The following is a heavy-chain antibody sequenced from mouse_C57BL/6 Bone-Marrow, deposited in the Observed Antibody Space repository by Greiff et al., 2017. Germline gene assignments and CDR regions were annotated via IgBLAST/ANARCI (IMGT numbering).Heavy chain of an antibody. V-gene: IGHV1-7*01. D-gene: IGHD1-1*02. CDR3: ARLWRLLEKLPYYFDY. CDR1: GYTFTSYW. J-gene: IGHJ2*01. Sequence: VQLQQSGAELAKPGASVKLSCKASGYTFTSYWMHWVNQRPGKGLEWIGYINPSSGYTKYNQKLKDKATLTAAKSSSTAYMQLSSLAYEVSAVYYCARLWRLLEKLPYYFDYWGQGTTLTVAS. CDR2: INPSSGYT.